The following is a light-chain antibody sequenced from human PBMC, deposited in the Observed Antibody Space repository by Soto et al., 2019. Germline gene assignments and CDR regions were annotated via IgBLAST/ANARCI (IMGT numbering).Light chain of an antibody. CDR1: QSVSSK. CDR3: QQYYSYPRT. J-gene: IGKJ1*01. CDR2: GAS. Sequence: EIVMTQSPATLSVSPGERATLSCRASQSVSSKLAWYQQKPGQAPRLLIYGASTRATGIPARFSGSGSGTDFTLTISCLQSEDFATYYCQQYYSYPRTFGQGTKVDIK. V-gene: IGKV3-15*01.